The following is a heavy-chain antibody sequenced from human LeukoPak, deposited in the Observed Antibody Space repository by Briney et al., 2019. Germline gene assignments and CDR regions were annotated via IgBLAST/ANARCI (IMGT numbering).Heavy chain of an antibody. CDR1: GGSISSIVYY. CDR2: IYYNGST. J-gene: IGHJ4*02. Sequence: PSETLSLTCSVSGGSISSIVYYWGWIRQRPGKGLEWLGTIYYNGSTYYNLSLKSRVTISVDTSRKQFYLKLSSVTAADTAVYYCARHSRSVDYGSGSYTWDYWGQGTLVTVSS. D-gene: IGHD3-10*01. V-gene: IGHV4-39*01. CDR3: ARHSRSVDYGSGSYTWDY.